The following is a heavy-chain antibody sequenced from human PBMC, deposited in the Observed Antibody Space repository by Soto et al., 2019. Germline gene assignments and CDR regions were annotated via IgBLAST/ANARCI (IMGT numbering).Heavy chain of an antibody. CDR3: ARGGSSGSDDAFDI. D-gene: IGHD3-10*01. CDR2: IYYSGST. V-gene: IGHV4-31*03. Sequence: QVQLQESGPGLVKPSQTLSLTCTVSGGSISSGGYYWSWIRPHPGKGLEWIGYIYYSGSTYYNPSLKSRVTISVDTSKNQFSLKLSSVTAADTAVYYCARGGSSGSDDAFDIWGQGTMVTVSS. CDR1: GGSISSGGYY. J-gene: IGHJ3*02.